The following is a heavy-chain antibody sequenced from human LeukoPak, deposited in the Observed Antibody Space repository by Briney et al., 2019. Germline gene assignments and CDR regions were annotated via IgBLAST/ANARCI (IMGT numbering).Heavy chain of an antibody. CDR2: IYYSEST. J-gene: IGHJ6*02. CDR3: ARVQGGLLRHYYYYGMDV. CDR1: GGSISSGGYY. Sequence: SETLSLTCTVSGGSISSGGYYWSWIRQHPGKGLEWIGYIYYSESTYYNPSLKSRVTISVDTSKNQFSLKLSSVTAADTAVYYCARVQGGLLRHYYYYGMDVWGQGTTVTVSS. V-gene: IGHV4-31*03. D-gene: IGHD2-15*01.